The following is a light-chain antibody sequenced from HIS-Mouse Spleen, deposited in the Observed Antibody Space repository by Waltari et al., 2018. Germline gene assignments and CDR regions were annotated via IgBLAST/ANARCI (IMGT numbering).Light chain of an antibody. CDR3: QQLNSYPPT. V-gene: IGKV1-9*01. CDR1: QGISSY. CDR2: AAS. J-gene: IGKJ1*01. Sequence: DIQLTQSPSFLSASVGDRVTITCRASQGISSYLAWYQQKPGKAPKLLIYAASTLQSGVPSRFSGSGDGTEFTLTISSLQPEDFATYYCQQLNSYPPTFGQGTKVEIK.